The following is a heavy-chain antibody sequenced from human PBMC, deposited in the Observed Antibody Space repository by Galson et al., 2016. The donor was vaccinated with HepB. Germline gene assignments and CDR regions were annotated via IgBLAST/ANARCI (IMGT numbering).Heavy chain of an antibody. CDR2: ISRDGGRK. CDR3: VKHPVTTFDILTEYDGDV. D-gene: IGHD3-9*01. V-gene: IGHV3-23*01. Sequence: SLRLSCAASAFGFSSYAMAWVRQAPGKGLEWVSGISRDGGRKYYADSVKGRFTIFRDNSKKTLYLQLKSLRAEDTANYYCVKHPVTTFDILTEYDGDVWGQGTTVYVSS. J-gene: IGHJ6*02. CDR1: AFGFSSYA.